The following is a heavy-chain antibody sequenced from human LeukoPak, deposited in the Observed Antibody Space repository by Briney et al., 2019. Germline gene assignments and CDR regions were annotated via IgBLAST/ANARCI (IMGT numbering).Heavy chain of an antibody. J-gene: IGHJ4*02. CDR2: IWYDGSKK. V-gene: IGHV3-33*01. CDR3: AREINYGDYFDY. D-gene: IGHD4-17*01. Sequence: PGGSLRLSCAASGFTFSTYVMHWVRQAPGKGLEWVAVIWYDGSKKDYADSVKGRFTISRDNSKNTLYLQMNSLRAEDTAVYYCAREINYGDYFDYWGQGTLVTVSS. CDR1: GFTFSTYV.